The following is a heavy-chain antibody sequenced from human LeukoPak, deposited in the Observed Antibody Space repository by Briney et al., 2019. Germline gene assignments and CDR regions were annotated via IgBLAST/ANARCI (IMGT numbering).Heavy chain of an antibody. J-gene: IGHJ4*02. CDR1: GGTFSSYA. D-gene: IGHD3-22*01. CDR2: IIPIFGTA. CDR3: AVGYYDSSGYRPIDY. V-gene: IGHV1-69*05. Sequence: ASVKVSCKASGGTFSSYASSWVRQAPGQGLEWMGGIIPIFGTANYAQKLQGRVKITTDESTSTAYMELSSLRSEDTAVYYCAVGYYDSSGYRPIDYWGQGTLVTVSS.